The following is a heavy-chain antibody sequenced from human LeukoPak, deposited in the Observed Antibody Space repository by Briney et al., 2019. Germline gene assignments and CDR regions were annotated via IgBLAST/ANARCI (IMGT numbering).Heavy chain of an antibody. CDR3: AAAVSVGPGWRGWTQFDY. J-gene: IGHJ4*02. CDR1: GGSISSYY. V-gene: IGHV4-4*07. Sequence: SETLSLTCTVSGGSISSYYWSWIRQPPGKGLEWIGRIYTSGSTNYNPSLKSRVTMSVDTSKNQFSLKLSSVTAADTAVYYCAAAVSVGPGWRGWTQFDYWGQGTLVTVSS. CDR2: IYTSGST. D-gene: IGHD1-26*01.